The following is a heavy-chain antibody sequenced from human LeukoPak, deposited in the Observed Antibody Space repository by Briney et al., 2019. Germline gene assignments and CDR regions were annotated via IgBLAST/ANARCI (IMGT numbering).Heavy chain of an antibody. Sequence: SETLPLTCTVSGGSISSYYWSWIRQPPGKGLEWIGYIYYSGSTNYNPSLKSRVTISVDTSKNQFSLKLSSVTAADTAVYYCARVSDIVVVPAAMSFDYWGQGTLVTVSS. J-gene: IGHJ4*02. CDR1: GGSISSYY. CDR3: ARVSDIVVVPAAMSFDY. V-gene: IGHV4-59*01. CDR2: IYYSGST. D-gene: IGHD2-2*01.